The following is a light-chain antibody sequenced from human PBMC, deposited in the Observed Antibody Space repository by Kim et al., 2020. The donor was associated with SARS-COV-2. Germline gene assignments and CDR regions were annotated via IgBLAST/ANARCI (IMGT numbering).Light chain of an antibody. V-gene: IGLV4-69*01. CDR3: QTWGAGIHV. CDR2: VDSDGSH. J-gene: IGLJ1*01. CDR1: SGHSSYA. Sequence: QLVLTQSPSASASLGASVKLTCTLSSGHSSYAIAWHQQQPEKGPRYLMKVDSDGSHFKGGGIPDRFSGSSSGAERYLTISSLQSEDEADYYCQTWGAGIHVFGTGTKVTVL.